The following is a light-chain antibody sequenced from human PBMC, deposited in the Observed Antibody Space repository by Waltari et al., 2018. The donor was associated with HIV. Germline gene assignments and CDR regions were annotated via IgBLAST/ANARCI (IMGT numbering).Light chain of an antibody. J-gene: IGLJ2*01. CDR1: SSNIGSNT. CDR2: SNN. CDR3: AAWDNSLNGVV. V-gene: IGLV1-44*01. Sequence: QSVLTQPPSASGTPGQRVTISCSGSSSNIGSNTVNWYQQLPGTAPKRLIYSNNQRPSVGPDRFSGSKSGTSASLAISGLQSEDEADYYCAAWDNSLNGVVFGGGTKLTVL.